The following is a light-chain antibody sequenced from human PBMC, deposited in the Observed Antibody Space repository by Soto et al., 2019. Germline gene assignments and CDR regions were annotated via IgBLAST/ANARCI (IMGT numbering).Light chain of an antibody. V-gene: IGKV3-11*01. CDR3: QQRSNWPRYT. CDR1: QSVSSY. Sequence: EIVLTQSPATLSLSPGERATLSCRASQSVSSYLAWYQQKPGQAPRLLIYDASNRATGIPARFSGSGSGTDFTPTISSLEPEDFAVYYCQQRSNWPRYTFGQGTKLDIK. CDR2: DAS. J-gene: IGKJ2*01.